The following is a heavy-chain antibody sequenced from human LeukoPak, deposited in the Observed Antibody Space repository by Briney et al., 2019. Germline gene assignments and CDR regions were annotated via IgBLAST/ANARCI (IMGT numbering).Heavy chain of an antibody. Sequence: GGSLRLSCAASKFTFSNYAMSWVRQAPGKGLEWVSGMSGSGGSTHYADSVKGRFTISRDNSKNTLYLQMNSLRVEDTAVYYCAKVGFTIFGVVRGPHDYWGQGTRVTVSS. J-gene: IGHJ4*02. D-gene: IGHD3-3*01. CDR1: KFTFSNYA. V-gene: IGHV3-23*01. CDR2: MSGSGGST. CDR3: AKVGFTIFGVVRGPHDY.